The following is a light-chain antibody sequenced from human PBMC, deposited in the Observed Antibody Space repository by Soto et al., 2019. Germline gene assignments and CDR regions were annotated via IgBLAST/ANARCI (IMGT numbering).Light chain of an antibody. Sequence: EIVLTQSPATLSLSPGERATLSCRASQGVSRYLAWYQQKPGQAPRLLIYGASTRATGIPARFSGSGSGTEFTLTISSLQSEDFAVYYCQQYNNWPPWTFGQGTKVDIK. CDR2: GAS. CDR1: QGVSRY. V-gene: IGKV3-15*01. CDR3: QQYNNWPPWT. J-gene: IGKJ1*01.